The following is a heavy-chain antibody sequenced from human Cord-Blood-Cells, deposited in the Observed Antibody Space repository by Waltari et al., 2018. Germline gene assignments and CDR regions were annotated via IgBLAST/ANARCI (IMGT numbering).Heavy chain of an antibody. CDR1: GGTFSSYA. D-gene: IGHD3-3*01. J-gene: IGHJ4*02. Sequence: QVQLVQSGAEVKKPGSSVKVSCKASGGTFSSYAISWVRQAPGQGLEWMGRIIPIIGIANYAQKFQGRVTITADKSTSTAYMELGSLRSEDTAVYYCALTKFGVVIILDYWGQGTLVTVSS. CDR2: IIPIIGIA. CDR3: ALTKFGVVIILDY. V-gene: IGHV1-69*09.